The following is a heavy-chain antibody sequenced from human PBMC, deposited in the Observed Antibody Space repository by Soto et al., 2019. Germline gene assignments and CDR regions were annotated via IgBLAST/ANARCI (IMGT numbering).Heavy chain of an antibody. CDR3: ARDRLSRYGYYYYGMDV. Sequence: LSLSCAASGFTFSSYGMQWVRQAPGKGLEWVAVIWYDGSNKYYADSVKGRFTISGDNSKNTLYLQMNSLRAEDTAVYYCARDRLSRYGYYYYGMDVWGQGTTVTVSS. V-gene: IGHV3-33*01. CDR1: GFTFSSYG. D-gene: IGHD6-13*01. CDR2: IWYDGSNK. J-gene: IGHJ6*02.